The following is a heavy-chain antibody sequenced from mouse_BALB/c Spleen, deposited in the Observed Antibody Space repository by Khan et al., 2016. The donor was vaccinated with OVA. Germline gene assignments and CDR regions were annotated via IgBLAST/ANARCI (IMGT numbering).Heavy chain of an antibody. CDR1: DYMFTTYW. V-gene: IGHV1-7*01. D-gene: IGHD1-1*01. J-gene: IGHJ3*01. CDR2: INPSTGYT. Sequence: QIQLVQSGAELAKPGASVKMSCKASDYMFTTYWMHWVKQRPGQGLEWIGYINPSTGYTEYTQKFKDKVTLTADKSSSTAYMQLSSLTSEDTAVYYCANHGSSSAWFAYWGQGTLVTVSA. CDR3: ANHGSSSAWFAY.